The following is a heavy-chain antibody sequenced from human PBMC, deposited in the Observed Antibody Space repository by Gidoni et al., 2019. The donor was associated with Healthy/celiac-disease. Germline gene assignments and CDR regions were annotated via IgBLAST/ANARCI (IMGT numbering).Heavy chain of an antibody. Sequence: QVQLQQWGAGLLKPSETLSLTCAVYGWSFSGYYWSWIRQPPGKGLEWIGAINHSGSTNYNPSLKSRVTISVDTSKNQFSLKLSSVTAADTAVYYCAREKTPSRWGTTRHWYFDLWGRGTLVTVSS. CDR3: AREKTPSRWGTTRHWYFDL. CDR1: GWSFSGYY. D-gene: IGHD1-7*01. V-gene: IGHV4-34*01. CDR2: INHSGST. J-gene: IGHJ2*01.